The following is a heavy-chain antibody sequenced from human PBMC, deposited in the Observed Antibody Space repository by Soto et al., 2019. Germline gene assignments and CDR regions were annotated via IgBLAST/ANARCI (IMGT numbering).Heavy chain of an antibody. CDR1: GGSISSNGYY. V-gene: IGHV4-31*03. D-gene: IGHD3-10*02. Sequence: PSETLSLTCTVSGGSISSNGYYWSWIRQHPGKGLEWIGYIYYSGSTYYNPSLKSRVTISLDTSKKQFSLKLSSVTAADTAVYYCASYLRWPAQYSGMDVWGHGTTGPVS. J-gene: IGHJ6*02. CDR3: ASYLRWPAQYSGMDV. CDR2: IYYSGST.